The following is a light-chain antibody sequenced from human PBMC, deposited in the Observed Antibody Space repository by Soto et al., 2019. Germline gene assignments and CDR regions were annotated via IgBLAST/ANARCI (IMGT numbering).Light chain of an antibody. Sequence: QSALTQPASVSGSPGQSITISCTGTSSNVGSYNLVSWYQQHPGKAPKLLNYEGSKRPSGVSHRFSGSKSGNTASLTISGLQAEDEADYYCCSFATGSTYVFGTGTKVTVL. J-gene: IGLJ1*01. V-gene: IGLV2-23*01. CDR2: EGS. CDR1: SSNVGSYNL. CDR3: CSFATGSTYV.